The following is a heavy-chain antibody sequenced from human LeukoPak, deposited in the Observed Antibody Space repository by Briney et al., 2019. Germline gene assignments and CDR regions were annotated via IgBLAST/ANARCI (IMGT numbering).Heavy chain of an antibody. Sequence: SETLSLTCTVSGGSVSSGGYFWGWIRQPPGKGLEWIASISNSGSTYDNPSLRSRVTIFVDTSKNQFSLNLSSVTAADTAVYYCARPGRSAWWVYFNYWGQGILVTVSS. CDR2: ISNSGST. CDR3: ARPGRSAWWVYFNY. V-gene: IGHV4-39*01. D-gene: IGHD2-15*01. CDR1: GGSVSSGGYF. J-gene: IGHJ4*02.